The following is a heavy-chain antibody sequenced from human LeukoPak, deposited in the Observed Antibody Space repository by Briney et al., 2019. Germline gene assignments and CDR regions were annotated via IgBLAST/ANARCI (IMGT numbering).Heavy chain of an antibody. CDR2: INDDGGDT. D-gene: IGHD5-18*01. V-gene: IGHV3-74*01. CDR3: TTDSGYTSPL. CDR1: GFTFSSYR. Sequence: PGGSLRLPCAASGFTFSSYRVHWVRQAPGKGLVWVSRINDDGGDTTYADSVKGRFTISRDNAKNTLYLQMNSVRAEDTAVYYCTTDSGYTSPLWGQGTLVTVSS. J-gene: IGHJ4*02.